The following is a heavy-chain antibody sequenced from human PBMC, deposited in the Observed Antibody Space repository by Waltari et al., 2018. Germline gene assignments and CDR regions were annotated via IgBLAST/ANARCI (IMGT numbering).Heavy chain of an antibody. D-gene: IGHD6-6*01. CDR1: GGSISSSSYY. CDR2: IYYSGST. CDR3: ARTSSSSVYYFDY. J-gene: IGHJ4*02. V-gene: IGHV4-39*07. Sequence: QLQLQESGPGLVKPSETLSLTCTVSGGSISSSSYYWGWIRQPPGKGLEWIGSIYYSGSTYYNPSLKGRVTISVDTSKNQFSLKLSSVTAADTAVYYCARTSSSSVYYFDYWGQGTLVTVSS.